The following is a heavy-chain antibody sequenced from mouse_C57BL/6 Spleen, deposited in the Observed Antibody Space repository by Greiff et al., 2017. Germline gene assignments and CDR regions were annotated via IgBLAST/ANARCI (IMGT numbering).Heavy chain of an antibody. CDR1: GYTFTSYW. CDR2: IDPSDSYT. CDR3: ARWGNDYDVENAMDY. Sequence: QVQLQQPGAELVKPGASVKLSCKASGYTFTSYWMQWVKQRPGQGLEWIGEIDPSDSYTNYNQKFKGKATLTVDTSSSTAYMQLSSLTSEDSAVYYCARWGNDYDVENAMDYWGQGTSVTVSS. V-gene: IGHV1-50*01. D-gene: IGHD2-4*01. J-gene: IGHJ4*01.